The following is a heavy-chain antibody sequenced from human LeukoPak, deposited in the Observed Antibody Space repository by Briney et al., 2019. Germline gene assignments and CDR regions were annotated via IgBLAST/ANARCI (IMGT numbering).Heavy chain of an antibody. CDR2: IIPILGIA. D-gene: IGHD5-18*01. V-gene: IGHV1-69*04. CDR3: AREDTAMARRFDY. J-gene: IGHJ4*02. CDR1: GGTFSSYA. Sequence: SVKVSCKASGGTFSSYAISWVRQAPGQGLEWMGRIIPILGIANYAQKFRGRVTITADKSTSAAYMELSSLRSEDTAVYYCAREDTAMARRFDYWGQGTLVTVSS.